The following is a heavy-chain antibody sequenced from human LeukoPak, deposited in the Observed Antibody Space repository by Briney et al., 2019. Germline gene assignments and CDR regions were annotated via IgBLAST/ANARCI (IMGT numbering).Heavy chain of an antibody. V-gene: IGHV4-39*07. CDR1: GGSISSSSYY. CDR3: ARGSPITIFGALDAFDI. CDR2: IYYSGST. Sequence: SETLSLTCTVSGGSISSSSYYWGWIRQPPGKGLEWIGSIYYSGSTYYNPSLKSRVTISVDTSKNQFSLKLSSVTAADTAVYYCARGSPITIFGALDAFDIWGQGTMVTVSS. D-gene: IGHD3-3*01. J-gene: IGHJ3*02.